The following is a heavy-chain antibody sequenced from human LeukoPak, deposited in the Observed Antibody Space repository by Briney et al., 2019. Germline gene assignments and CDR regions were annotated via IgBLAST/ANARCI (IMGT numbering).Heavy chain of an antibody. CDR1: GRSISSYY. J-gene: IGHJ3*02. Sequence: SETLSLTCTVSGRSISSYYWSWIRQPPGKGLEWIGYIYYSGSTNYNPSLKSRVTISVDTSKNQFSLKLSSVTAADTAVYYCAREGRGIVVVPAAMGAFDIWGQGTMVTVSS. D-gene: IGHD2-2*01. V-gene: IGHV4-59*01. CDR3: AREGRGIVVVPAAMGAFDI. CDR2: IYYSGST.